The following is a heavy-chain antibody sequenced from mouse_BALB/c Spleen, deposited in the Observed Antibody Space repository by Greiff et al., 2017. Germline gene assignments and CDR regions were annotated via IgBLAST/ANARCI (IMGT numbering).Heavy chain of an antibody. CDR1: GFNIKDYY. V-gene: IGHV14-1*02. CDR3: ARSYSYGMDY. CDR2: IDPENGNT. D-gene: IGHD2-12*01. Sequence: VQLKESGAELVRSGASVKLSCTASGFNIKDYYMHWVKQRPEQGLEWIGWIDPENGNTKYDPKFQGKATITADTSSNTAYLQLSSLTSEDTAVYYCARSYSYGMDYWGQGTSVTVSS. J-gene: IGHJ4*01.